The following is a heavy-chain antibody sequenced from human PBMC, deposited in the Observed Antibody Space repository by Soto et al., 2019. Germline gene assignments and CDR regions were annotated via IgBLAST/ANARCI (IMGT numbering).Heavy chain of an antibody. Sequence: GASVKVSCKASGYTFTSYYMHWVRQAPGQGLEWMGIINPSGGSTSYAQKFQGRVTMTRDTSTSTVYMELSSLRSEDTAVYYCARDQAILNYDILTGYLYGMDVWGQRTTVTVSS. CDR2: INPSGGST. V-gene: IGHV1-46*01. J-gene: IGHJ6*02. D-gene: IGHD3-9*01. CDR1: GYTFTSYY. CDR3: ARDQAILNYDILTGYLYGMDV.